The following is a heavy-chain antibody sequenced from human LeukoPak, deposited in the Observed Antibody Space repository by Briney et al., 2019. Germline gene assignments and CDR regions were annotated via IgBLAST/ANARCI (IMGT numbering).Heavy chain of an antibody. D-gene: IGHD3-22*01. CDR3: AKNAKYYYDSSGYSHFDY. J-gene: IGHJ4*02. V-gene: IGHV3-23*01. Sequence: GGSLRLSCAASGFTFSSYAMSWVRQAPGKGLEWVSAISGSGGSTYYADSVKGRFTISRDNSKNTLYLQMNSLRAEDTAVYYYAKNAKYYYDSSGYSHFDYWGQGTLVTVSS. CDR1: GFTFSSYA. CDR2: ISGSGGST.